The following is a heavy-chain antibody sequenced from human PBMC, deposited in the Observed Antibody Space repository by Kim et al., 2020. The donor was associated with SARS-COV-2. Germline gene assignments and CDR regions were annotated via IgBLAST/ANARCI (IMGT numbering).Heavy chain of an antibody. J-gene: IGHJ6*02. D-gene: IGHD3-22*01. CDR3: ARAHGYSTSINYYYYGMDV. V-gene: IGHV3-30*07. Sequence: GLFTISRDNSKNTRYLQMNSLRAEDTAVYYCARAHGYSTSINYYYYGMDVWGQGTTVTVSS.